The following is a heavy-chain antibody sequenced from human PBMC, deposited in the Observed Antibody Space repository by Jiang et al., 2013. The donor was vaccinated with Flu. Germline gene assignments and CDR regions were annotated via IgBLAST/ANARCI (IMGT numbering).Heavy chain of an antibody. Sequence: GSSVKVSCKASGGTFSSYAISWVRQAPGQGLEWMGIINPSGGSTSYAQKFQGRVTMTRDTSTSTVYMELSSLRSEDTAVYYCARDSSSSDSPWFDPWGQGTLVTVSS. CDR2: INPSGGST. CDR3: ARDSSSSDSPWFDP. D-gene: IGHD6-6*01. V-gene: IGHV1-46*01. J-gene: IGHJ5*02. CDR1: GGTFSSYA.